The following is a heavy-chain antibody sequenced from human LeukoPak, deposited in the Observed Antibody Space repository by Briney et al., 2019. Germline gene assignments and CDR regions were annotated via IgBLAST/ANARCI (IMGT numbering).Heavy chain of an antibody. CDR2: IYSGGST. CDR3: AKTDFWSGYAYYLDY. D-gene: IGHD3-3*01. CDR1: GFTVSSNY. Sequence: PGGSLRLSCAASGFTVSSNYMSWVRQAPGKGLEWVSVIYSGGSTYYADSVKGRFTISRDNSKNTLYLQMNSLRAEDTAVYYCAKTDFWSGYAYYLDYWGQGTLVTVSS. V-gene: IGHV3-53*01. J-gene: IGHJ4*02.